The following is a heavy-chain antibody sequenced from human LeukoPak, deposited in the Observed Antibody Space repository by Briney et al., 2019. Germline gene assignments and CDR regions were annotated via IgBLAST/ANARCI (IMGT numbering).Heavy chain of an antibody. J-gene: IGHJ4*02. CDR2: ISSSGSYI. CDR1: GFIFSTYT. V-gene: IGHV3-21*01. D-gene: IGHD6-19*01. CDR3: ARVRSSGWYADY. Sequence: GGSLRLSCAASGFIFSTYTMNWVRQAPGKGLEWVSSISSSGSYIYYADSLKGRFTISRDNAKNSLYLQMNSLRVEDTAIYYCARVRSSGWYADYWGQGTLVTASS.